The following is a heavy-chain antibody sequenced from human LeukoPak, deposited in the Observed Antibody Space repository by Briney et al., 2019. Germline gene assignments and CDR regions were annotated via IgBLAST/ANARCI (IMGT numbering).Heavy chain of an antibody. CDR2: ISASGGSI. Sequence: GGSLRLSCAASGFIVSGDFMSWVRQAPGKGLEWVSGISASGGSIYYADSVKGRFTISRDNSKNTLYLQMNSLRAEDTALYYCANDGPQSEYQPLGSSDYWGQGTLVTVSS. J-gene: IGHJ4*02. CDR3: ANDGPQSEYQPLGSSDY. CDR1: GFIVSGDF. V-gene: IGHV3-23*01. D-gene: IGHD2-2*01.